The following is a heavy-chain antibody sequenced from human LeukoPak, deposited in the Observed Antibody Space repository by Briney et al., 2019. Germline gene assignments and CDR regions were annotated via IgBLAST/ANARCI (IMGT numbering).Heavy chain of an antibody. J-gene: IGHJ6*03. Sequence: PGGSLRLSCAASGFTLNTYTMNWVRQAPGKGLERVSSISSSNSYIYYADSVKGRFTISRDDAKNSLSLQMNSLRVEDTAVYYCARSGIKMVRGVIIKSPYHMDVWGKGTTVTVSS. CDR3: ARSGIKMVRGVIIKSPYHMDV. CDR1: GFTLNTYT. CDR2: ISSSNSYI. V-gene: IGHV3-21*01. D-gene: IGHD3-10*01.